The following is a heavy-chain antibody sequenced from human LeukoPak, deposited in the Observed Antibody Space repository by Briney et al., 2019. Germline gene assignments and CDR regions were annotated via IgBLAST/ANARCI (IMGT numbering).Heavy chain of an antibody. CDR2: IYYSGST. CDR1: GGSISSSSYY. Sequence: PSETLSLTCTVSGGSISSSSYYWGWIRQPPGKGLEWIGSIYYSGSTNYNPSLKSRVTISVDTSKNQFSLNLSSVTAADTAVYYCAKHGSYHFDYWGQGTLVTVSS. J-gene: IGHJ4*02. V-gene: IGHV4-39*01. CDR3: AKHGSYHFDY. D-gene: IGHD3-10*01.